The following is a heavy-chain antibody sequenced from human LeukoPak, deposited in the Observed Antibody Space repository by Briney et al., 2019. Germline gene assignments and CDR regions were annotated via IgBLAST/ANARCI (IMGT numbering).Heavy chain of an antibody. CDR3: ARDEGSFVGPRDH. Sequence: QSGRSLRLSCAASGFTFTSYILHWVRQAPGKGLEWVAGMSSDGTSKHYADSVKGRFTISRDNSKSTMYLQMNGLRPEDTAVYFCARDEGSFVGPRDHWGQGTLVTVSS. CDR2: MSSDGTSK. D-gene: IGHD3-9*01. V-gene: IGHV3-30-3*01. J-gene: IGHJ4*02. CDR1: GFTFTSYI.